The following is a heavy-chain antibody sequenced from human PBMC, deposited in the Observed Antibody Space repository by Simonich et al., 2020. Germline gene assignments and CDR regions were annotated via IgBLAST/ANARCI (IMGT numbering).Heavy chain of an antibody. CDR2: INPNNGGT. J-gene: IGHJ3*02. V-gene: IGHV1-2*02. D-gene: IGHD2-2*01. CDR3: ARDPVVPAAIRNAFDI. CDR1: GYTFTGYY. Sequence: QVQLVQSGAEVKKPGASVKVSCKASGYTFTGYYMHWVRQAPGQGLGWMGGINPNNGGTNYAQKFQGRVTMTRDTSISTAYMELSRLRSDDTAVYYCARDPVVPAAIRNAFDIWGQGTMVTVSS.